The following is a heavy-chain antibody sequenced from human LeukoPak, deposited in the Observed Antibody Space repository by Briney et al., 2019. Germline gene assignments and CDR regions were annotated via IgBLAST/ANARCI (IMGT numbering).Heavy chain of an antibody. CDR2: MIPILGIA. V-gene: IGHV1-69*02. Sequence: SVKVSCKASGGTFSSYTISWVRQAPGQGLDWMGRMIPILGIANYAQKFQGRVTITADKSTSTAYMELSSLRSEDTAVYYCARGLCSSTSCYLSWSDPWGQGTLVTVSS. D-gene: IGHD2-2*01. J-gene: IGHJ5*02. CDR3: ARGLCSSTSCYLSWSDP. CDR1: GGTFSSYT.